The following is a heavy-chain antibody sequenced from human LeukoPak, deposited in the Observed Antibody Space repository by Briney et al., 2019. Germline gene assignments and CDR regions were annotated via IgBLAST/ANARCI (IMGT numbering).Heavy chain of an antibody. CDR3: ARDEGVDIVATITEVGDY. CDR2: ISYDGSNK. Sequence: GGSLRLSCAASGFTFSSYAMHWVRQAPGKGLEWVAVISYDGSNKYYADSVKGRFTISRDNSKNTLYLQMNSLRAEDTAVYYCARDEGVDIVATITEVGDYWGQGTLVTVSS. V-gene: IGHV3-30-3*01. J-gene: IGHJ4*02. CDR1: GFTFSSYA. D-gene: IGHD5-12*01.